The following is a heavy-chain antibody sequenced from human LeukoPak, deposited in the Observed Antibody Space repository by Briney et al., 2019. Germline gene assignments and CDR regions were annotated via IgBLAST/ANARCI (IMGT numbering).Heavy chain of an antibody. Sequence: GASVKVSCKASGYTFTGYYMHWVRQAPGQGLEWMGWINPNSGGTNYAQKFQGRVTMTRDTSISTAYMELSRLRSDDTAVNYCASKRGYGDYGVSPFDYWGQGTLVTASS. CDR2: INPNSGGT. CDR1: GYTFTGYY. J-gene: IGHJ4*02. D-gene: IGHD4-17*01. CDR3: ASKRGYGDYGVSPFDY. V-gene: IGHV1-2*02.